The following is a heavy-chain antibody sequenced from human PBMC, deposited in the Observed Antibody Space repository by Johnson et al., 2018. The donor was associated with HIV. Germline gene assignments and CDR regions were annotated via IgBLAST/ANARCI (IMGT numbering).Heavy chain of an antibody. V-gene: IGHV3-74*03. Sequence: VQLVESGGDLVQPGGSLRLSCVVSGFTFSTNWMHWVRQAPGKGLAWVARISDDGNDISYADSVKGRFTISSDNAKNTLYLRMDSLGAEDTAMYYCARVQLLADEVFNIWGQGIMVTVSS. D-gene: IGHD3-10*01. CDR3: ARVQLLADEVFNI. J-gene: IGHJ3*02. CDR2: ISDDGNDI. CDR1: GFTFSTNW.